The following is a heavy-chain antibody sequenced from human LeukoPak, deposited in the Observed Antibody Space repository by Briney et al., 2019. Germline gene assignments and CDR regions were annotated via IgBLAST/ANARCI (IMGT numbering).Heavy chain of an antibody. D-gene: IGHD7-27*01. Sequence: GGSLRLSCAASGFTVSSNYMSWVRQAPGKGLEWVSVIYSGGNRFYADSVKGRFTISRDNSKNTLYLRMNSLRADDTAVYYCAREVLALGFDYWGQGTLVTVSS. J-gene: IGHJ4*02. CDR2: IYSGGNR. V-gene: IGHV3-66*01. CDR3: AREVLALGFDY. CDR1: GFTVSSNY.